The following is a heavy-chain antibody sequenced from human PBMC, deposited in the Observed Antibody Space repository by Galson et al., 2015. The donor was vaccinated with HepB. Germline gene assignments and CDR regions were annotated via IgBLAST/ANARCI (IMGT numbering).Heavy chain of an antibody. Sequence: SLRLSCAASGFTFSSYAMSWVRQAPGKGLEWVSAISGSGGSTYYADSVKGRFTISRDNSKNTLYLQMNSLRAEDTAVYFCATLKRQWLGPSSLDYWGQGTLVTVSS. D-gene: IGHD6-19*01. J-gene: IGHJ4*02. V-gene: IGHV3-23*01. CDR3: ATLKRQWLGPSSLDY. CDR1: GFTFSSYA. CDR2: ISGSGGST.